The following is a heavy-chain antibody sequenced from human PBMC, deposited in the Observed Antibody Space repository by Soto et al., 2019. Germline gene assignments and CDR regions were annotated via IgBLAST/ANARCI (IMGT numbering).Heavy chain of an antibody. CDR3: ARGWGYDSSDYYYAY. CDR1: GGTFSRHA. Sequence: QVQLVQSGAEVRKPGSSVKASCKASGGTFSRHAISWVRQAPGQGLEWMGGIIPIFGTANHAQKFQGRVTIIADESTSTAYMELSSLRSEDTAIYYCARGWGYDSSDYYYAYWGQGTLVIVSS. D-gene: IGHD3-22*01. V-gene: IGHV1-69*01. CDR2: IIPIFGTA. J-gene: IGHJ4*02.